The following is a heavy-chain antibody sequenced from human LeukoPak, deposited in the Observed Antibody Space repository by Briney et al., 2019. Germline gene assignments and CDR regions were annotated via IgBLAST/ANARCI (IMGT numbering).Heavy chain of an antibody. CDR3: ASGYYYDSSGYGAFDI. CDR1: GGSISSTSYY. CDR2: IYYSGRT. V-gene: IGHV4-39*07. Sequence: SETLSLTCTVSGGSISSTSYYWGWIRQPPGKGLEWIGSIYYSGRTYYNSSLKSRVTISVDTSKNQFSLKLNSVTAADTAVYYCASGYYYDSSGYGAFDIWGQGTMVTVSS. J-gene: IGHJ3*02. D-gene: IGHD3-22*01.